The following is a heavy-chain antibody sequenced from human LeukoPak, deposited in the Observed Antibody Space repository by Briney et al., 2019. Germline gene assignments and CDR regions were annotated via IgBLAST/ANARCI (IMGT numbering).Heavy chain of an antibody. V-gene: IGHV5-51*01. Sequence: GESLKISCKGSGYSFTSYWIGWVRQMPGKGLEWMGIIYPGDSDTRYSPSFQGQVTISADKSISTAYLQWSSLKASDTAMYYCARGPNYYGSGSTLDYWGQGTLVTVSS. D-gene: IGHD3-10*01. CDR1: GYSFTSYW. CDR3: ARGPNYYGSGSTLDY. CDR2: IYPGDSDT. J-gene: IGHJ4*02.